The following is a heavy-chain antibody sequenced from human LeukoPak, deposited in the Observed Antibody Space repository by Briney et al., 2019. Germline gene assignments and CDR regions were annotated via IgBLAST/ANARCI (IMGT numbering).Heavy chain of an antibody. Sequence: GSLRLSCAASGFTFSSYAMSWVRQAPGKGLEWVSAISGSGGSTYYADSVKGRFTISRDNSKNTLYLQMNSLRAEDTAVYYCAKASQLAYYFDYWGQGTLVTVSS. CDR2: ISGSGGST. CDR3: AKASQLAYYFDY. J-gene: IGHJ4*02. V-gene: IGHV3-23*01. D-gene: IGHD5-24*01. CDR1: GFTFSSYA.